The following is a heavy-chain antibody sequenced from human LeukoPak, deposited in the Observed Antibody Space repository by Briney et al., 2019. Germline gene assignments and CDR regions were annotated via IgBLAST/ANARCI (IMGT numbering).Heavy chain of an antibody. CDR2: IWYDGSNK. Sequence: GGSLRLSCAASGFTFSSYGMHWVRQAPGKGLEWVAVIWYDGSNKYYADSVKGRFTISRDNSKNTLYLQMNSPRAEDTAVYYCAKGGNYLDYWRQGTLVTVSS. D-gene: IGHD2/OR15-2a*01. CDR1: GFTFSSYG. V-gene: IGHV3-33*06. CDR3: AKGGNYLDY. J-gene: IGHJ4*02.